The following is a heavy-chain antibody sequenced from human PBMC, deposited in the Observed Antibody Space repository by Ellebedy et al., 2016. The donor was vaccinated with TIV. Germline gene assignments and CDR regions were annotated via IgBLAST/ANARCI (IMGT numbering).Heavy chain of an antibody. Sequence: PGGSLRLSCAASEFTVSSNYMSWVLQAPGQGLEWVSVIYSGWTTHYADSVKGRFTISRDKSKNTMYLQLNSLRAEDTAVDYCAGHGDRAMTHWGQGTRVTVSS. J-gene: IGHJ4*02. CDR2: IYSGWTT. CDR1: EFTVSSNY. CDR3: AGHGDRAMTH. V-gene: IGHV3-66*04. D-gene: IGHD5-18*01.